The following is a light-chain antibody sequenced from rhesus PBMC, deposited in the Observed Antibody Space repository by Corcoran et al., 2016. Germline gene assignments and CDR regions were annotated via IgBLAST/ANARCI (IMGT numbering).Light chain of an antibody. V-gene: IGKV3-42*02. Sequence: ETVVTQSPATLSLSPGERATLSCRASQSVGSNLAWYQQKPGQAPKLLIYDASSRATGIPDRLSCSGSGTEFTLTISCLEPGDVGVYYCQQYNNSLTFGGGTKVEIK. CDR2: DAS. J-gene: IGKJ4*01. CDR3: QQYNNSLT. CDR1: QSVGSN.